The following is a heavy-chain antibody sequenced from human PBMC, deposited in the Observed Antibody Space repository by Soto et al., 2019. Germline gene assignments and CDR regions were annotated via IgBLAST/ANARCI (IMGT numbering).Heavy chain of an antibody. D-gene: IGHD2-2*01. Sequence: GGSLRLSCAASGFTFSSYAMSWVRQAPGKGLEWVSAISGSGGSTYYADSVKGRFTISRDNSKNTLYLQMNSLRAEDTAVYYCAKDEEVVPAAKYDYWGQGTLVTVSS. CDR3: AKDEEVVPAAKYDY. V-gene: IGHV3-23*01. CDR2: ISGSGGST. CDR1: GFTFSSYA. J-gene: IGHJ4*02.